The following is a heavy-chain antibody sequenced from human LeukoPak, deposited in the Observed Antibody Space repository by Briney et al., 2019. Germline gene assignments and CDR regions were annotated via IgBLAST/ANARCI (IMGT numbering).Heavy chain of an antibody. CDR2: IWYDGSNK. J-gene: IGHJ6*02. Sequence: GALRLSCAASGFTFSSYGMHWVRQAPGKGLEWVAVIWYDGSNKYYADSVKGRFTISRDNSKNTLFLQMNSLRAEDTAVYYCAKNLYCGGGSCYPSALGMDVWGQGTTVTVSS. CDR1: GFTFSSYG. V-gene: IGHV3-33*06. D-gene: IGHD2-15*01. CDR3: AKNLYCGGGSCYPSALGMDV.